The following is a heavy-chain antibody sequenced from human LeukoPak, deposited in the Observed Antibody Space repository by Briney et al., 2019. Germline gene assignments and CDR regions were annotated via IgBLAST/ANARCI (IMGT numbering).Heavy chain of an antibody. D-gene: IGHD2-21*02. CDR3: AKVLSDWQYFDY. J-gene: IGHJ4*02. CDR1: GFTLSNYG. V-gene: IGHV3-30*02. Sequence: GGSLRLSCAASGFTLSNYGMHWVRQAPGKGLEWVAFTRYDESNKYYADSVRGRFTISRDNPRNTLYLQMNSLRPEHTAVYYCAKVLSDWQYFDYWGQGTLVTVSS. CDR2: TRYDESNK.